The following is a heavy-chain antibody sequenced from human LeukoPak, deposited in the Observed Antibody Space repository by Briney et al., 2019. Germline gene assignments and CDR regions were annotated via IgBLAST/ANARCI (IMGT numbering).Heavy chain of an antibody. CDR1: GFTFSSYA. CDR3: AKVLSYYDLLNGYYLIDY. D-gene: IGHD3-9*01. J-gene: IGHJ4*02. Sequence: GGSLRLSCAASGFTFSSYAMSWVRQAPGKGLEWVSAISGSGGSTYYADSVKGRLTISRDNSKNTLYLQMNSLRADDTAVYYCAKVLSYYDLLNGYYLIDYWGQGTLVTVSS. V-gene: IGHV3-23*01. CDR2: ISGSGGST.